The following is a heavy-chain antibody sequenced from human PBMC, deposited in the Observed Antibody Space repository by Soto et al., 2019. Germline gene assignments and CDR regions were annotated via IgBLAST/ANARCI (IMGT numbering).Heavy chain of an antibody. CDR2: IGPESGAT. D-gene: IGHD1-26*01. CDR1: GYTFTGHY. J-gene: IGHJ4*02. CDR3: GRGRSGQIVVFY. Sequence: SVKVSCKASGYTFTGHYIHWVRQAPEQGPEWMGEIGPESGATRYAQKFQGRVTMTRDMSITTVYMELNNLSPDDTAVYYCGRGRSGQIVVFYWGQGTPVTVYS. V-gene: IGHV1-2*02.